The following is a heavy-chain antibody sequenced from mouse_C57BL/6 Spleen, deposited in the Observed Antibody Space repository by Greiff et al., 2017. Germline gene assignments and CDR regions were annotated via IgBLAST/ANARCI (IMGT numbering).Heavy chain of an antibody. CDR2: IDPSDSYT. CDR1: GYTFTSYW. D-gene: IGHD4-1*01. V-gene: IGHV1-59*01. CDR3: ARGLTGPFDY. J-gene: IGHJ2*01. Sequence: LQQPGAELMRPGTSVKLSCKASGYTFTSYWMHWVKQRPGQGLEWIGVIDPSDSYTNYNQKFKRKATLTVDTSSRTAYMQPSSLTSEDSAVYYCARGLTGPFDYWGQGTTLTVSS.